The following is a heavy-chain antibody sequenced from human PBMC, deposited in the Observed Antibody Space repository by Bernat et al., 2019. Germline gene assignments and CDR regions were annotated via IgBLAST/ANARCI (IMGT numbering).Heavy chain of an antibody. CDR1: GFTFSNYW. J-gene: IGHJ4*02. CDR3: VREWGSFYGSGTYSYYFDY. Sequence: EVQVVESGGGLVQPGGSLRLSCAASGFTFSNYWMHWVRQAPGKGLVWVSRIDTDGSRTNYADSVKGRFTISRDNSKNTLYLQMNSLSAEDTAVYYCVREWGSFYGSGTYSYYFDYWGQGTRVTVSS. CDR2: IDTDGSRT. V-gene: IGHV3-74*01. D-gene: IGHD3-10*01.